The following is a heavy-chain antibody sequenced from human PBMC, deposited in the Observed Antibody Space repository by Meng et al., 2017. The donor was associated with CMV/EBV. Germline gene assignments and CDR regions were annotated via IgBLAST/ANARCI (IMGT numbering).Heavy chain of an antibody. V-gene: IGHV1-18*01. Sequence: ASVKVSCKASGYTFTSYGISWVRQAPGQGLEWMGWISAYNGNTNYAQKLQGRVTMTTDTSTSTAYMELRSLRSDDTAVYYCARDRGGGYQLLFHYYYGMDVWGQGTTVTVSS. CDR2: ISAYNGNT. D-gene: IGHD2-2*01. CDR1: GYTFTSYG. J-gene: IGHJ6*02. CDR3: ARDRGGGYQLLFHYYYGMDV.